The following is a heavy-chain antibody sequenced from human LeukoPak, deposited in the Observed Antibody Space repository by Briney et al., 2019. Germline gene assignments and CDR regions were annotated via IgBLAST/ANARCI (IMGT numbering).Heavy chain of an antibody. CDR3: AKDHLQSTLRYFDY. D-gene: IGHD4-11*01. CDR2: ISGSGGST. V-gene: IGHV3-23*01. J-gene: IGHJ4*02. CDR1: GFTFSSYA. Sequence: TGRSLRLSCAASGFTFSSYAMSWVRQAPGKGLEWVSAISGSGGSTYYADSVKGRFTISRDNSKNTLYLQMNSLRAEDTAVYYCAKDHLQSTLRYFDYWGQGTLVTVSS.